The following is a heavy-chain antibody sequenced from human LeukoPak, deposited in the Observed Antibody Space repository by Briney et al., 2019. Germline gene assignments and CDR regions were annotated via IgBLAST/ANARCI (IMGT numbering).Heavy chain of an antibody. CDR2: IYYSGST. V-gene: IGHV4-59*01. Sequence: SETLSLTCTVSAGSISSYYCSWIRQPPGKGLEWIGYIYYSGSTNYNPSLKSRVTISVDTSKNQFSLNLSSVTAADTAVYYCSSARPATENWFFDLWGRGTLVTVSS. CDR3: SSARPATENWFFDL. J-gene: IGHJ2*01. D-gene: IGHD1-26*01. CDR1: AGSISSYY.